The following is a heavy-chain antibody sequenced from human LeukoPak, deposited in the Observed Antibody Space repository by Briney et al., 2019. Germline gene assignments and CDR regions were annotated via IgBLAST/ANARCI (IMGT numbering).Heavy chain of an antibody. V-gene: IGHV3-11*01. Sequence: PGGSLRLSCAASGFTFSDYSMSWIRQAPGQGLEWLSCISSSGNTIYDADFVKGRFTISRDNAKNSLYLQMNSLRAEDTAVYYCARERMVRGVMTTDAFHIWGQGTMVTVSS. CDR3: ARERMVRGVMTTDAFHI. J-gene: IGHJ3*02. CDR1: GFTFSDYS. D-gene: IGHD3-10*01. CDR2: ISSSGNTI.